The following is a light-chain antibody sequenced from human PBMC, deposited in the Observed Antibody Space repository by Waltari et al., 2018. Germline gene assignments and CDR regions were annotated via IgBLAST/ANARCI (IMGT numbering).Light chain of an antibody. CDR2: GNS. CDR1: SSNIGAGYD. Sequence: QSVLTQPPSVSGAPGQRDTISCTGSSSNIGAGYDVHWYQQLPGTAPKLLIYGNSNRPSGVPDRVSGSKSGTSASLAITGLQAEDEADYYCQSYDSAYVFGTGTKVTVL. J-gene: IGLJ1*01. CDR3: QSYDSAYV. V-gene: IGLV1-40*01.